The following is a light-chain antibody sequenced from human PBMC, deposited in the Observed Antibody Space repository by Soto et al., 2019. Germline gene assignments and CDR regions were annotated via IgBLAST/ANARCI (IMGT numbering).Light chain of an antibody. CDR1: SSNIGSNT. CDR2: SNN. V-gene: IGLV1-44*01. J-gene: IGLJ1*01. CDR3: AAWDDSLNGFYV. Sequence: QSVLTQPPSASGTPGQRVTISCSGSSSNIGSNTVNWYRQLPGTAPKLLIYSNNQRPSGVPDRFSGSKSGTSASLAISGPQSEDEADYYCAAWDDSLNGFYVFGTGTKVTVL.